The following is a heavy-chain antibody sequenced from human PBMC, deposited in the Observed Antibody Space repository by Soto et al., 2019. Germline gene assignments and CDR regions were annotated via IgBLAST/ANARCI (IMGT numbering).Heavy chain of an antibody. CDR1: GGSITSSSFY. D-gene: IGHD3-9*01. V-gene: IGHV4-39*01. CDR2: IYYSGST. CDR3: ARGYDILTGPLDY. Sequence: SETLCLTCTVSGGSITSSSFYWGWIRQPPGKGLEWIGIIYYSGSTYYNPSLKSRVTISVDTSKSQFSLNLNSVTAADTAVYYCARGYDILTGPLDYWGPGTLVTVSS. J-gene: IGHJ4*02.